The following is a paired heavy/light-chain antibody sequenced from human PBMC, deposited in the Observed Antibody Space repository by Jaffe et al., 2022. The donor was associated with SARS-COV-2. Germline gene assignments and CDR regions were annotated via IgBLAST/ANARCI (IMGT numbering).Light chain of an antibody. V-gene: IGKV1-39*01. CDR1: QSVSGY. Sequence: DIQMTQSPSSPSASVGDRVNITCRASQSVSGYLNWYQQKPGKAPKLLIYTVSTLQSGVPSRFSGRGFGTEFILTISSLHPEDFATYFCQQTYIAPYTFGRGTKLESK. CDR2: TVS. J-gene: IGKJ2*01. CDR3: QQTYIAPYT.
Heavy chain of an antibody. CDR3: AKDITSGGSGTLDH. Sequence: EVQLVESGGGLVQPGRSLRVSCVASGFSFDDYAMQWVRQVPGKGLEWVSGIGWNSANIEYADSVKGRFTISRDNAKNSLYLQMNSLRVEDTAFYYCAKDITSGGSGTLDHWGQGTLVTVSS. D-gene: IGHD3-10*01. CDR2: IGWNSANI. CDR1: GFSFDDYA. V-gene: IGHV3-9*01. J-gene: IGHJ4*02.